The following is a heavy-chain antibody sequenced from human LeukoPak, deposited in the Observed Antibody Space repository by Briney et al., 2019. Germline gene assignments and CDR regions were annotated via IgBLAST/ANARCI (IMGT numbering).Heavy chain of an antibody. V-gene: IGHV3-23*01. J-gene: IGHJ4*02. D-gene: IGHD6-19*01. Sequence: PAGGSLRLSCAASGFTFSSYAMSWVRQAPGKGLEWVSATSGSGGSTYYADSVKGRFTISRDNSKNTLYLQMNSLRAEDTAVYYCAKWDLAVAGTFDYWGQGTLVTVSS. CDR1: GFTFSSYA. CDR2: TSGSGGST. CDR3: AKWDLAVAGTFDY.